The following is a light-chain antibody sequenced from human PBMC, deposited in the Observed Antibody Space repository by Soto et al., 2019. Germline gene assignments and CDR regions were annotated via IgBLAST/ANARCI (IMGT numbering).Light chain of an antibody. CDR2: DAS. CDR1: QSVSSY. CDR3: QQRSNWPPLT. J-gene: IGKJ4*01. V-gene: IGKV3-11*01. Sequence: EIVLTQSPATLSLSPGERATLSCRASQSVSSYLAWYQQKPGQAPRLLIYDASNRATGIPARFSGSGSGTXXTXTXSSLEPEDFAVYYCQQRSNWPPLTFGGGTKVEIK.